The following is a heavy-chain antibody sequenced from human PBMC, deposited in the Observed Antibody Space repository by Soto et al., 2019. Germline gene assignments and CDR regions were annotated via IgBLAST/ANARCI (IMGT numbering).Heavy chain of an antibody. J-gene: IGHJ5*02. CDR1: GYTFTSYG. CDR3: ARGIPTAVTKYNWFDP. Sequence: ASVKVSCKASGYTFTSYGISWVRQAPGQGLEWMGWISAYNGNTNYAQKLQGRVTMTTDTSTSTAYMELRSLRSDDTAVYYCARGIPTAVTKYNWFDPWGQGTLVTVSS. CDR2: ISAYNGNT. V-gene: IGHV1-18*01. D-gene: IGHD4-17*01.